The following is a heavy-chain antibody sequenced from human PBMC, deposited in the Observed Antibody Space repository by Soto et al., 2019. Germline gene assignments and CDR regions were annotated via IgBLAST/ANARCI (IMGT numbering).Heavy chain of an antibody. V-gene: IGHV3-30*04. D-gene: IGHD3-22*01. Sequence: PGGSLRLSCAASGFTFSSYAMHWVRQATGKGLEWVAAISHDGTNKNYGDSVKGRFTISRDNSKKTLYLQMNSLRPEDTALYYCAKDEYYYSRSGYYIFDSWGQGTLVTVSS. CDR1: GFTFSSYA. CDR2: ISHDGTNK. J-gene: IGHJ4*02. CDR3: AKDEYYYSRSGYYIFDS.